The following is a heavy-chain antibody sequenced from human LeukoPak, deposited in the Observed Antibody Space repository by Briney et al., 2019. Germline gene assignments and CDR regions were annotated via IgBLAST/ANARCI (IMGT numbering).Heavy chain of an antibody. CDR3: AQSLGSGNWIGNWFDP. V-gene: IGHV4-39*01. CDR1: GGSLNSDSYY. CDR2: IYSSGRI. D-gene: IGHD1-1*01. J-gene: IGHJ5*02. Sequence: NPSETLSHTCTVSGGSLNSDSYYWGWIRQPPGKGLEWIGIIYSSGRITYNPSLKSRLTISVDTSKNQFSLKLTSVTAADTAIYYCAQSLGSGNWIGNWFDPWGQGTLVTVSS.